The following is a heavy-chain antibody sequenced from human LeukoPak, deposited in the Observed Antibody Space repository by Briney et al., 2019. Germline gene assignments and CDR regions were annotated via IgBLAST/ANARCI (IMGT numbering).Heavy chain of an antibody. CDR2: THNSGST. V-gene: IGHV4-4*07. D-gene: IGHD3-22*01. CDR1: GGSISSCS. Sequence: SETLSLTCIVSGGSISSCSWNWIRQPAGKGLEWIGRTHNSGSTNYNPSLKSRVTMSVDTSKNQFSLKLSSVTAADTAVYYCARDASCYYDGSGYYLGYWGQGTLVTVSS. CDR3: ARDASCYYDGSGYYLGY. J-gene: IGHJ4*02.